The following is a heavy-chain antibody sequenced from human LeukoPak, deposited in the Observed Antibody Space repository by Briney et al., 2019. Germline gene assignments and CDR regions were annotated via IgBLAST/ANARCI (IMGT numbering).Heavy chain of an antibody. V-gene: IGHV3-23*01. CDR3: AKDTHEPYYDFWSGYGQRPTFDY. Sequence: GGSLRLSCAASGFTFSSYAMSWVRQAPGKGLEWVSAISGSGGSTYYADSVKGRFTISRDNSKNTLYLQMNSLRAEDTAVYYCAKDTHEPYYDFWSGYGQRPTFDYWGQGTLVTVSS. CDR2: ISGSGGST. D-gene: IGHD3-3*01. CDR1: GFTFSSYA. J-gene: IGHJ4*02.